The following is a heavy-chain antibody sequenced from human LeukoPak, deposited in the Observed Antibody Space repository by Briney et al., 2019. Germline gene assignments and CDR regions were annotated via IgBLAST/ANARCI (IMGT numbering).Heavy chain of an antibody. J-gene: IGHJ6*03. Sequence: PSETLSLTCTVSGYSISSGYYWGWIRQPPGKGLEWIGSIHYSGSTNYNPSLKSRVTISVDTSKNQFSLKLSSVTAADTAVYYCARGYCSGGSCYSYYYYNYMDVWGKGTTVTVSS. V-gene: IGHV4-38-2*02. CDR3: ARGYCSGGSCYSYYYYNYMDV. D-gene: IGHD2-15*01. CDR2: IHYSGST. CDR1: GYSISSGYY.